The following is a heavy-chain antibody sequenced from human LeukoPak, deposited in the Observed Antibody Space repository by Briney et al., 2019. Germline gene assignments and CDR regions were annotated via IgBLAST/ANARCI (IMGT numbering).Heavy chain of an antibody. CDR2: INHSGST. V-gene: IGHV4-34*01. D-gene: IGHD6-19*01. Sequence: SETLSLTCAVYGGSFSGYYWSWIRQPPGKGLEWIGEINHSGSTNYNPSLKSRVTISVDTSKHQFSLKLSSVTAADTAVYYCARGPGDSSGWYLQHWGQGTLVTVSS. CDR3: ARGPGDSSGWYLQH. J-gene: IGHJ1*01. CDR1: GGSFSGYY.